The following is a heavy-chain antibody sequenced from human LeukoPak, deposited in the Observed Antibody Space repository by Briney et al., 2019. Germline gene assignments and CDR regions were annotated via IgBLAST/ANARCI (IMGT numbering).Heavy chain of an antibody. D-gene: IGHD5-12*01. CDR3: ARAIPSGYSGYDYFDY. V-gene: IGHV1-18*01. Sequence: ASVKVSCKASGYTFTSYGISWVRQAPGQGLEWIGWISAYNGNTNYAQKLQGRVTMTTDTSTRTAYMELRSLRSDDTGVYYFARAIPSGYSGYDYFDYWGQGTLVTVSS. CDR2: ISAYNGNT. J-gene: IGHJ4*02. CDR1: GYTFTSYG.